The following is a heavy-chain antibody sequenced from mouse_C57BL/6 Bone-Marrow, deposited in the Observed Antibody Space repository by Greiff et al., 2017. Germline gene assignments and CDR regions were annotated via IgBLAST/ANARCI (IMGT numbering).Heavy chain of an antibody. J-gene: IGHJ3*01. CDR1: GYTFTSYW. CDR2: IYPGNSDT. V-gene: IGHV1-5*01. D-gene: IGHD1-1*01. CDR3: TRGGSSYDWFAY. Sequence: VQLQQSGTVLARPGASVKMSCKTSGYTFTSYWMHWVKQRPGQGLEWIGAIYPGNSDTSYNQKFKGKAKLTAVTSASTAYMELSSLTNEDSAVYYCTRGGSSYDWFAYWGQGALVTVSA.